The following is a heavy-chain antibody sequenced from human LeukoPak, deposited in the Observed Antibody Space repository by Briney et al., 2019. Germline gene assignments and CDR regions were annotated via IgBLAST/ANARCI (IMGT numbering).Heavy chain of an antibody. CDR1: GGSLRSGNYY. CDR3: ATTRDYYGMDV. CDR2: IYTSGST. J-gene: IGHJ6*02. D-gene: IGHD2-21*01. V-gene: IGHV4-61*02. Sequence: PSQTLSLTCTVSGGSLRSGNYYWRWLRQPAGKGLEWIGRIYTSGSTNYNPSLKSRITISVDTSKNLFSLILSSVTAADTAVYYCATTRDYYGMDVWGQGTTVTVSS.